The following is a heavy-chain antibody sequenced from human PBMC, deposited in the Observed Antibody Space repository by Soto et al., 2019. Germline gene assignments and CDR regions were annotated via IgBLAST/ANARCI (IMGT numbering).Heavy chain of an antibody. Sequence: SETLSLTCTVSGGSIISGYWSWIRQPPGKGLEWIGYISYSGNTNYNPSLKSRVTMSVDTPKNQFSLRLSSVTTADTAVYYCAGLRGYAGSPIDYWGQGTLVTLSS. J-gene: IGHJ4*02. D-gene: IGHD2-15*01. CDR1: GGSIISGY. V-gene: IGHV4-59*01. CDR3: AGLRGYAGSPIDY. CDR2: ISYSGNT.